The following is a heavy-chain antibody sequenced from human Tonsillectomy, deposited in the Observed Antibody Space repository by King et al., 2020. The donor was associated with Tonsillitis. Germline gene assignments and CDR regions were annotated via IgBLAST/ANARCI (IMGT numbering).Heavy chain of an antibody. CDR1: GGSISSSDHY. CDR3: ARYVSGTFDY. CDR2: MYFSGTC. D-gene: IGHD1-26*01. J-gene: IGHJ4*02. V-gene: IGHV4-39*01. Sequence: LQLQESGPGVVKPSETLSLTCTVSGGSISSSDHYWAWFRQPPGKGLEWIGYMYFSGTCFSNPSPNSCITISGGTSENRFSLKLSSVTAADTAVYFCARYVSGTFDYWGQGALVTVSS.